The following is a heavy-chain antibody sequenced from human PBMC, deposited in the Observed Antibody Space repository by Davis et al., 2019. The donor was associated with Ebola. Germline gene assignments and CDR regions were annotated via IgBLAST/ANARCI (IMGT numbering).Heavy chain of an antibody. Sequence: GESLKISCAASGFTVNNNYMSWVRQAPGKGLEWVSVFYPGGNTYYADSVKGRFTISRDNSKNTLYLQMNSLRAEDTAVYYCARVRGKGYYYYGMDVWGQGTTVTVSS. CDR1: GFTVNNNY. V-gene: IGHV3-66*02. CDR2: FYPGGNT. CDR3: ARVRGKGYYYYGMDV. J-gene: IGHJ6*02.